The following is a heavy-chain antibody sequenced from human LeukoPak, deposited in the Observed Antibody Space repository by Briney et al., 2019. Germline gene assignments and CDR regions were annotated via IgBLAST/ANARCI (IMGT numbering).Heavy chain of an antibody. CDR2: IYHSGST. V-gene: IGHV4-4*02. Sequence: SETLSLTCAVSGGSISSSNWWSWVRQPPGKGLEWIGEIYHSGSTNYNPSLKSRVTISVDKSKNQFSLKLSSVTAADTAVYYCATVQLSPSPVFDTWGQGTLVTVSS. J-gene: IGHJ5*02. CDR1: GGSISSSNW. D-gene: IGHD5-18*01. CDR3: ATVQLSPSPVFDT.